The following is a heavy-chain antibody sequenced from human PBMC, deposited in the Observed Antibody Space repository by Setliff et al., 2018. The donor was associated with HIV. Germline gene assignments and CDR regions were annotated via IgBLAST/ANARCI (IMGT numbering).Heavy chain of an antibody. CDR1: GYTFTNYY. V-gene: IGHV1-46*01. J-gene: IGHJ4*02. CDR3: ARLRPTAFFDY. D-gene: IGHD3-3*01. Sequence: ASVKVSCKASGYTFTNYYIHWVRQAPGQGLEWMGIISPSGGTISYAQKFQGRVTITRDTSTSTVYMELSSLRSDDTAVYYCARLRPTAFFDYWGQGTLVTVSS. CDR2: ISPSGGTI.